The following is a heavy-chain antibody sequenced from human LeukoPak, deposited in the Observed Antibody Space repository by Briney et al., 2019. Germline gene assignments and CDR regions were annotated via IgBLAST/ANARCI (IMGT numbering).Heavy chain of an antibody. CDR1: GGSISSYY. D-gene: IGHD6-19*01. Sequence: PSETLSLTCTVSGGSISSYYWSWIRQPPGKGLEWIGYIYYSGSTNYNPSLKSRVTISVDTSKNQFSLKLSSVTAPDTAVYYCARLSAYSSGWYGVFYFDYWGQGTLVTVSS. CDR2: IYYSGST. J-gene: IGHJ4*02. V-gene: IGHV4-59*08. CDR3: ARLSAYSSGWYGVFYFDY.